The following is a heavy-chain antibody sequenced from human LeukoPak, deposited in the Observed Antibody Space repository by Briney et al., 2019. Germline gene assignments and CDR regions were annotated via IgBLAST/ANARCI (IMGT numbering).Heavy chain of an antibody. V-gene: IGHV3-33*01. CDR2: IWYDGSNK. J-gene: IGHJ6*02. CDR3: ARGYYYYGMDV. CDR1: GFTFSSYG. Sequence: GGSLRLSCAASGFTFSSYGMHWVRQAPGKGLEWVAVIWYDGSNKYYADSVKGRFTISRDNSKNTLYLQMNSLRAEDTAVYYCARGYYYYGMDVWGXXXTVTVSS.